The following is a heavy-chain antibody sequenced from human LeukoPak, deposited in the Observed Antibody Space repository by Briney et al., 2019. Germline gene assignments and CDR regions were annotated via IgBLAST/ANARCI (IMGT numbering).Heavy chain of an antibody. D-gene: IGHD3-10*02. Sequence: GGSLRLSCAASGFTFSSYEMNWVRQAPGKGLEGVSYISSSGSTIYYADSVKGRFTISRDNAKNSLYLQMNSLRAEDTAVYYCAELGTMIGGVWGKGTTVTISS. V-gene: IGHV3-48*03. CDR1: GFTFSSYE. CDR3: AELGTMIGGV. J-gene: IGHJ6*04. CDR2: ISSSGSTI.